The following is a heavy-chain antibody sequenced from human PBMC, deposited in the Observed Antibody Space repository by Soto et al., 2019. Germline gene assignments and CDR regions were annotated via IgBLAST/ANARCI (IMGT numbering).Heavy chain of an antibody. CDR1: GDSVSSNSAA. J-gene: IGHJ2*01. CDR3: ARVDITSCNLSYFDP. CDR2: TYYRSKWYN. V-gene: IGHV6-1*01. D-gene: IGHD2-15*01. Sequence: SQTLSLTCAISGDSVSSNSAAWNWIRQSPSRGLEWLGRTYYRSKWYNDYAVSVKSRITINPDTSQNQFSLQLNSVTPEDTAVYYFARVDITSCNLSYFDPGGRGTRVTV.